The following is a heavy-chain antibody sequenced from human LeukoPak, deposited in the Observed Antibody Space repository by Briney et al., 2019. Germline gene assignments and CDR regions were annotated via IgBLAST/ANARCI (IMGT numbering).Heavy chain of an antibody. CDR3: ARTTRYSSSWYGAPPPDAFDI. Sequence: SETLSLTCTVSGGSISSSSYYWGWIRQPPGKGLEWIGSIYYSGSTYYNPSLKSRVTISVDTSKNQFSLKLSSVTAVDTAVYYCARTTRYSSSWYGAPPPDAFDIWGQGTMVTVSS. J-gene: IGHJ3*02. CDR1: GGSISSSSYY. CDR2: IYYSGST. D-gene: IGHD6-13*01. V-gene: IGHV4-39*07.